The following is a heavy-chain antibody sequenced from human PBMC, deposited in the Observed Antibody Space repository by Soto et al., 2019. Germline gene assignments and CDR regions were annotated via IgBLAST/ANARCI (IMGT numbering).Heavy chain of an antibody. CDR2: IYYSGST. D-gene: IGHD3-10*01. CDR3: ARAPSGSYYRGSWFGP. J-gene: IGHJ5*02. V-gene: IGHV4-31*03. CDR1: GGCISSGGYY. Sequence: PSETLSLTCTVSGGCISSGGYYWSWIRQHPGKGLEWIGYIYYSGSTYYNPSLKSRVTISVDTSKNQFSLKLSSVTAADTAVYYCARAPSGSYYRGSWFGPWGKRPLGTGSS.